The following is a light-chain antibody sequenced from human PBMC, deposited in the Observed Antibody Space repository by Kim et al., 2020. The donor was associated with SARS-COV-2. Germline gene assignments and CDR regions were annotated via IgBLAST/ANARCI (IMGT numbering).Light chain of an antibody. CDR3: QETYRTPPYR. CDR2: AAS. CDR1: QSISNF. J-gene: IGKJ2*03. Sequence: DIQMTQSPSSLSASVGDRVTITCRASQSISNFLNWYQQKSGKGPQLLIFAASSLQSGVPSRFSGSVSGTDFTLTISNLQPEDFATYYCQETYRTPPYRFGQGTKLEI. V-gene: IGKV1-39*01.